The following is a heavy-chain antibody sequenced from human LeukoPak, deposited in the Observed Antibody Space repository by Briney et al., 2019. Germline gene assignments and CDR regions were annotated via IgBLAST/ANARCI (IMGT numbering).Heavy chain of an antibody. J-gene: IGHJ4*02. V-gene: IGHV4-59*08. Sequence: SETLSLTCAVSGGSISSYYWSWIRQPPGKGLEWIGYIYYRGSTNYNPSLKSRVTMSVDTSKNQFSLKLSSVTAADTAVYYCARRSGYSSNWYRAYFDYWGQGTLVTVSS. CDR2: IYYRGST. D-gene: IGHD6-13*01. CDR3: ARRSGYSSNWYRAYFDY. CDR1: GGSISSYY.